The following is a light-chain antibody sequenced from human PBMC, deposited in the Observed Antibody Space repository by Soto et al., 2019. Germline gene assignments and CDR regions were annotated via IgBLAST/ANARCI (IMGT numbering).Light chain of an antibody. V-gene: IGLV2-14*01. CDR1: SSDVGGYNY. CDR3: RSYTSSSTHVA. J-gene: IGLJ2*01. CDR2: EVS. Sequence: QSVLTQPASVSGSPGQSITISCTGTSSDVGGYNYVSWYQQHPGKAPKLMIYEVSNRPSGVSNRFSGSKSGNTASLTISGLQAEDEADYYCRSYTSSSTHVAFGGGTKVTVL.